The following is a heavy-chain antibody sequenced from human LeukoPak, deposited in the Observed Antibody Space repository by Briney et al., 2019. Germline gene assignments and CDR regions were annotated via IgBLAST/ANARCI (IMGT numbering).Heavy chain of an antibody. CDR2: IYYSGST. V-gene: IGHV4-59*01. D-gene: IGHD6-13*01. CDR3: ARVAPWSSSWYYFDY. J-gene: IGHJ4*02. Sequence: SETLSLTCTVSVGSISSYYWGWIREPPGKGQEWSGCIYYSGSTPYNPSLTSRVTTSVDTSKNQFSPKLSSVTAADTAVYYCARVAPWSSSWYYFDYWGQGTLVTVSS. CDR1: VGSISSYY.